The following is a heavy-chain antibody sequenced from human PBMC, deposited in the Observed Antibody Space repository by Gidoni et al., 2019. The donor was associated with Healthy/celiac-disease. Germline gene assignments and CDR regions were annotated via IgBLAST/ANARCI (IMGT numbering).Heavy chain of an antibody. CDR3: AKDMELGIRGGYFDY. V-gene: IGHV3-9*01. J-gene: IGHJ4*02. CDR1: GFTFADYA. D-gene: IGHD7-27*01. Sequence: EVQLVESGGGLVQPGRSLRLSCAASGFTFADYAMHWVRQAPGKGLEWVSGISWNSGSIGYADSVKGRFTISRDNAKNSLYLQMNSLRAEDTALYYCAKDMELGIRGGYFDYWGQGTLVTVSS. CDR2: ISWNSGSI.